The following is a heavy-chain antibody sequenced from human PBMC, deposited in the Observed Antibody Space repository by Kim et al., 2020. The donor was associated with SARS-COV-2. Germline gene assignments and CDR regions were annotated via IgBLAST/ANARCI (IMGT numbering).Heavy chain of an antibody. D-gene: IGHD6-13*01. CDR3: ARGRIAAAGYYDYGMDV. J-gene: IGHJ6*02. Sequence: SETLSLTCAVYGGSFSGYYWSWIRQPPGNGLEWIGEINHSGSTNYNPSLKSRVTISVDTSKNQLSLKLSSVTAADTAVYYCARGRIAAAGYYDYGMDVWGQGTPVNVSS. CDR1: GGSFSGYY. CDR2: INHSGST. V-gene: IGHV4-34*01.